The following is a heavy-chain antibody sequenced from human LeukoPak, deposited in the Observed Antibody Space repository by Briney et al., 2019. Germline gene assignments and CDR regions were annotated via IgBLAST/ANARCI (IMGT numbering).Heavy chain of an antibody. CDR3: ARHVVFGDDFWSGYYTPYYMDV. Sequence: SETLSLTCTVSGGSISSSSYYWGWIRQPPGKGLEWIGSIYYSGSTYYNPSLKSRVTISVDTSKNQFSLKLSSVTAADTAVYYCARHVVFGDDFWSGYYTPYYMDVWGKGTTVTVSS. D-gene: IGHD3-3*01. V-gene: IGHV4-39*01. CDR2: IYYSGST. CDR1: GGSISSSSYY. J-gene: IGHJ6*03.